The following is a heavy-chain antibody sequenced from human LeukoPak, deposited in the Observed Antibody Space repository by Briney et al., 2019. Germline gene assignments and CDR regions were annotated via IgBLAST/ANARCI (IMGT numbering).Heavy chain of an antibody. D-gene: IGHD3-10*01. CDR1: GYSICSGYY. Sequence: KPSETLSRTCAVSGYSICSGYYWGWIRQPPGKGLEWIGTIYHSGSTYYNPSLKSRVTISVDTSKNQFSLKLSSVTASDTAVYYCARESRYGSGSSPIDTWGQGTLVTVSS. CDR3: ARESRYGSGSSPIDT. V-gene: IGHV4-38-2*02. J-gene: IGHJ5*02. CDR2: IYHSGST.